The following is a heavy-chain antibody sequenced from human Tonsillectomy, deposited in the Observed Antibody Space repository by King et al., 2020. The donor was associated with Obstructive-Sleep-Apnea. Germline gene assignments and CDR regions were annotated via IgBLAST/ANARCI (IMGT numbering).Heavy chain of an antibody. Sequence: QLQESGSGLVKPSQTLSLTCAVSGGSISSGGYSWSWIRQPPGKGLEWIGYIYHSGRTYYNPSHKSRVTISVDRSKNQCSLKLSSVTAADTAVYYCARGNNGEEKYFDLWGRGTLVTVSS. J-gene: IGHJ2*01. CDR2: IYHSGRT. D-gene: IGHD1/OR15-1a*01. CDR3: ARGNNGEEKYFDL. V-gene: IGHV4-30-2*01. CDR1: GGSISSGGYS.